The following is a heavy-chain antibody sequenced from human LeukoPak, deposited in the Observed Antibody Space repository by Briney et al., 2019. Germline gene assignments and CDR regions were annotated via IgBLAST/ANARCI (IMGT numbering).Heavy chain of an antibody. CDR3: ATLGTLGYCSGGSCYYVDY. D-gene: IGHD2-15*01. J-gene: IGHJ4*02. CDR1: GYTFTSYG. CDR2: ISAYNGNT. V-gene: IGHV1-18*01. Sequence: GASVKVSCKASGYTFTSYGISWVRQAPGQGLEWMGWISAYNGNTNYAQKLQGRVTMTTDTSTSTAYMELRSLRSDDTAVYYCATLGTLGYCSGGSCYYVDYWGQGTLVTVSS.